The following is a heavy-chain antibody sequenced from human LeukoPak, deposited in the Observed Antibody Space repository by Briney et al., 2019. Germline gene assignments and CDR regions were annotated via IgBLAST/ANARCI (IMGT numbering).Heavy chain of an antibody. CDR1: GFTFSSSC. V-gene: IGHV3-23*01. D-gene: IGHD6-19*01. CDR2: SSGSGGGT. CDR3: AKRFVTGTKYFDY. J-gene: IGHJ4*02. Sequence: GGSLRLSCAASGFTFSSSCMSWVRQAPGKGLEWVSSSGSGGGTYYADSVKGRFTISRDNSKNTLYLQMNSLRAEDTAVYYCAKRFVTGTKYFDYWGQGTLVTVSS.